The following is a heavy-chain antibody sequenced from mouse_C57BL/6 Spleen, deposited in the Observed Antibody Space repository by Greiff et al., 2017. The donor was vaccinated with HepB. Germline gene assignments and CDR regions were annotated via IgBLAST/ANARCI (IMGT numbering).Heavy chain of an antibody. CDR3: AREGTTVVEGDYAMDY. CDR2: ISSGGSYT. J-gene: IGHJ4*01. D-gene: IGHD1-1*01. CDR1: GFTFSSYG. V-gene: IGHV5-6*01. Sequence: EVKLMESGGDLVKPGGSLKLSCAASGFTFSSYGMSWVRQTPDKRLEWVATISSGGSYTYYPDSVKGRFTISRDNAKNTLYLQMSSLKSEDTAMYYCAREGTTVVEGDYAMDYWGQGTSVTVSS.